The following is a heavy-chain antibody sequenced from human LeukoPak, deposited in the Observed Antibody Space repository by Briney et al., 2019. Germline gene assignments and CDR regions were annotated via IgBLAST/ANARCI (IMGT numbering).Heavy chain of an antibody. Sequence: ASVKVSCKASGYTFTGYYMHWARQAPGQGLEWMGWINPNSGGTNYAQKFQGRVTMTRDTSISTAYMELSRLRSDDTAVYYCARDTEYCSGGSCHWGMDVWGQGTTVTVSS. CDR2: INPNSGGT. D-gene: IGHD2-15*01. CDR3: ARDTEYCSGGSCHWGMDV. J-gene: IGHJ6*02. CDR1: GYTFTGYY. V-gene: IGHV1-2*02.